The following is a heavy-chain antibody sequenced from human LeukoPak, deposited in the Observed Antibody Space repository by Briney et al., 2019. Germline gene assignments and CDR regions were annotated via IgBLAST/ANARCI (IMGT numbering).Heavy chain of an antibody. J-gene: IGHJ6*03. CDR3: ARERYYDFWSGYRYYYYMDV. CDR2: IYYSGST. CDR1: GGSISSSSYY. D-gene: IGHD3-3*01. V-gene: IGHV4-61*05. Sequence: SETLSLTCTVSGGSISSSSYYWGWIRQPPGKGLEWIGYIYYSGSTNYNPSLKSRVTISVDTSKNQFSLKLSSVTAADTAVYYCARERYYDFWSGYRYYYYMDVWGKGTTVTVSS.